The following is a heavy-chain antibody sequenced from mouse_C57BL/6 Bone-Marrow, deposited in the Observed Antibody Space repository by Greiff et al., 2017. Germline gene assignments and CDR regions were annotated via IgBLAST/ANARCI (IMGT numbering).Heavy chain of an antibody. V-gene: IGHV14-4*01. CDR1: GFNIKDDY. J-gene: IGHJ3*01. Sequence: VQLQQSGAELVRPGASVKLSCTASGFNIKDDYMHWVKQRPEQGLEWIGWIDPENGDTEYASKFQGKATITADTSSNTAYLQLSSLTSEDTAVYYGTGGNYLAWFAYWGQGTLVTVSA. CDR3: TGGNYLAWFAY. CDR2: IDPENGDT. D-gene: IGHD2-1*01.